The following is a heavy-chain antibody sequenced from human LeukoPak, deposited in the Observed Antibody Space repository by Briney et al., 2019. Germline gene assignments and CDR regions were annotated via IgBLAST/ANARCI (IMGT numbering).Heavy chain of an antibody. Sequence: ASVKVSCKASGGTFSSYAISWVRQAPGQGLEWMGRIIPILGIANYAQKFQGRVTITADKSTSTAYLQWSSLKASDTAMYYCATPYPREYCSSTTCYFNYWGQGTLVTVSS. CDR2: IIPILGIA. CDR1: GGTFSSYA. D-gene: IGHD2-2*01. J-gene: IGHJ4*02. V-gene: IGHV1-69*04. CDR3: ATPYPREYCSSTTCYFNY.